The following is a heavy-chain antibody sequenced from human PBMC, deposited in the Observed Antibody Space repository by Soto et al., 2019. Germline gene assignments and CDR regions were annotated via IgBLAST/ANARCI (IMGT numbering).Heavy chain of an antibody. CDR2: ASYDGRET. J-gene: IGHJ4*02. CDR1: GFDFRSYG. V-gene: IGHV3-30*03. D-gene: IGHD3-10*01. Sequence: QVQLVESGGGVVQPGRALRLACAASGFDFRSYGIHWVLQAPGRGLEWVAAASYDGRETYYADSAKGRFTVSKEISKNTVFLQMNTLRHEDTALYFCVRDSGWPILNFDSWGQGTLVTVSS. CDR3: VRDSGWPILNFDS.